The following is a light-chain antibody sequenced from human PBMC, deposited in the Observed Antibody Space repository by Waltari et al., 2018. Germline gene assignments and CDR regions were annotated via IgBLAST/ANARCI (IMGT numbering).Light chain of an antibody. CDR1: QDTGDS. J-gene: IGKJ2*01. CDR3: QQYRSLPLT. CDR2: SES. V-gene: IGKV1-33*01. Sequence: DIQLTQTPSSLSASVGDRLTITCQASQDTGDSLNWFQHKPGAPPELLIYSESRLDYGVPSRFTGSRSGTNYSFSITNLQPDDIATYFCQQYRSLPLTFGQGTK.